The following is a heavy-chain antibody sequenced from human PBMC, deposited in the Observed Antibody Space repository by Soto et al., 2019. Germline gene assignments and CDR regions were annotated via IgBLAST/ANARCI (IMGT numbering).Heavy chain of an antibody. CDR3: ARVYHSSSWEDYFDY. J-gene: IGHJ4*02. V-gene: IGHV4-34*01. D-gene: IGHD6-13*01. CDR1: GGSFSGYY. CDR2: INHSGST. Sequence: SETLSLTCAVYGGSFSGYYWSWIRQPPGKGLEWIGEINHSGSTNYNPSLKSRVTISVDTSKNQFSLKLSSVTAADTAVYYCARVYHSSSWEDYFDYWGQGTLVTVSS.